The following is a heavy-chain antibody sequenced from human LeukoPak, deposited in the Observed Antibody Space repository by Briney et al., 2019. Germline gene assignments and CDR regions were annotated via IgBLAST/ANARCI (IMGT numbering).Heavy chain of an antibody. D-gene: IGHD2-15*01. CDR2: IYTSGST. CDR1: GGSISSGTYY. Sequence: SETLSLTCTVSGGSISSGTYYWSWIRQPAGKGLEWIGRIYTSGSTNYNPSLRSRITISVDTSKNQFSLKLSSVTAADTAVYYCARNSCPSGSCYDNRGYFDYWGQGTLVTVSS. CDR3: ARNSCPSGSCYDNRGYFDY. J-gene: IGHJ4*02. V-gene: IGHV4-61*02.